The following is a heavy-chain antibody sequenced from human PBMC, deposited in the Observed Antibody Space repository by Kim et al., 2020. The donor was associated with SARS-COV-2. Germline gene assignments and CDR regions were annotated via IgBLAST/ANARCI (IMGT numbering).Heavy chain of an antibody. CDR1: GGSFSGYY. Sequence: SETLSLTCAVYGGSFSGYYWSWIRQPPGKGLEWIGEINHSGSTNYNPSLKSRVTISVDTSKNQFSLKLSSVTAADTAVYYCARGGATYSYGYLWFDPWGQGTLVTVSS. V-gene: IGHV4-34*01. D-gene: IGHD5-18*01. CDR3: ARGGATYSYGYLWFDP. J-gene: IGHJ5*02. CDR2: INHSGST.